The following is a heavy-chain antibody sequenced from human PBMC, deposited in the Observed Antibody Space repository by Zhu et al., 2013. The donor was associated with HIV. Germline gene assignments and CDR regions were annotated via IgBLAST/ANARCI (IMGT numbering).Heavy chain of an antibody. CDR3: ARRLEYSTGRGLDV. J-gene: IGHJ6*02. D-gene: IGHD6-25*01. V-gene: IGHV4-4*02. CDR1: GVSITKTNW. CDR2: IWDSGSA. Sequence: QVQLQESGPGLVKPSGTLSLTCGVSGVSITKTNWWSWVRQPPGKGLEWIGEIWDSGSANYSPSLKSRVTMSVDDSKNQFSLTLRSVTAADTAVYYCARRLEYSTGRGLDVWGQGTTVTVS.